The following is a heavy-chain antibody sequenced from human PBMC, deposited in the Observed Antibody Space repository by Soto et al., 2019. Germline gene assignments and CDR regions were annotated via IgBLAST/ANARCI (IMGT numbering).Heavy chain of an antibody. CDR3: AKKKGPDYYDSSGPLDY. V-gene: IGHV3-23*01. Sequence: RRLSCAASGFTFSSYDMSRVRQAPGKGMERVSAINGSGGSTYYADSVKGRFTISRDNSKNTLYLQMNSLRAEDTAVYYCAKKKGPDYYDSSGPLDYWGQGTLVTVSS. D-gene: IGHD3-22*01. CDR1: GFTFSSYD. J-gene: IGHJ4*02. CDR2: INGSGGST.